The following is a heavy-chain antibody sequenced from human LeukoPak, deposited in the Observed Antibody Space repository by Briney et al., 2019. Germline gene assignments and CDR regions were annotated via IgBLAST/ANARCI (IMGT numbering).Heavy chain of an antibody. CDR2: ISWNSGSI. CDR1: GFTFDDYA. D-gene: IGHD6-19*01. J-gene: IGHJ4*02. V-gene: IGHV3-9*01. Sequence: HPGGSLRLSCAASGFTFDDYAMHWVRQAPGKGLEWVSGISWNSGSIGYADSVKGRFTISRDNAKNSLYLQMNSLRAEDTALYYCAKENSGWYAHFDYWGQGTLVTVSS. CDR3: AKENSGWYAHFDY.